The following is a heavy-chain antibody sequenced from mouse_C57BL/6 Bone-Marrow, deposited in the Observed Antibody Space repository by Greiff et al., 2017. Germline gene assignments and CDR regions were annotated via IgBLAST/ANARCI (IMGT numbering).Heavy chain of an antibody. Sequence: QVQLQQPGTELVKPGASVKLSCKASGYTFTSYWMHWVKQRPGQGLEWIGNINPSNGGTNYNEKFKSKATLTVDKSSSTAYMQLSSLTSEDSAVYYCARGDYGSSSLHWYFDVWGTGTTVTVSS. D-gene: IGHD1-1*01. CDR1: GYTFTSYW. CDR3: ARGDYGSSSLHWYFDV. CDR2: INPSNGGT. J-gene: IGHJ1*03. V-gene: IGHV1-53*01.